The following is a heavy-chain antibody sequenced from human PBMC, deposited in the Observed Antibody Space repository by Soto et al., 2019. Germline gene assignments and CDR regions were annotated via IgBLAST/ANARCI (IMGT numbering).Heavy chain of an antibody. J-gene: IGHJ5*02. CDR1: GDSINSYY. Sequence: SETLSLTCTVSGDSINSYYWSWIRQPPGKGLEWIGYIYYSGSTSYNPSLKSRVTMSVDTSKKQFSLRLNSVTVADTAVYYCARDGKVSGSATHWFDPWGQGTLVTVSS. V-gene: IGHV4-59*12. CDR2: IYYSGST. D-gene: IGHD1-26*01. CDR3: ARDGKVSGSATHWFDP.